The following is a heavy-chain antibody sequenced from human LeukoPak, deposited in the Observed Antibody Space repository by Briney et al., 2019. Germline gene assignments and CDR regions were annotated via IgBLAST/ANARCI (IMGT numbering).Heavy chain of an antibody. CDR2: IKQDGSVK. J-gene: IGHJ5*02. CDR1: GFTFSTYW. D-gene: IGHD1-26*01. Sequence: GGSLRLSCAASGFTFSTYWMSWVRQTPEKGLEFVANIKQDGSVKNYMDSLKGRSTISRDNARESLYLEINSLRAEDTAVYYCARGGVGAPSWFDPWGQGTLVTVSS. V-gene: IGHV3-7*03. CDR3: ARGGVGAPSWFDP.